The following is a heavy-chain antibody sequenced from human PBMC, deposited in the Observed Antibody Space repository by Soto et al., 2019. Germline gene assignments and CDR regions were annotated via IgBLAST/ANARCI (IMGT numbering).Heavy chain of an antibody. CDR3: AKVGGWDYYDYLDV. V-gene: IGHV4-39*02. CDR1: GASLSNNDY. J-gene: IGHJ6*03. D-gene: IGHD6-19*01. CDR2: TFYGGTT. Sequence: QLQVQESGPGLVKPSEPLSLTCSVSGASLSNNDYWAGIRQPPGKGREWVGSTFYGGTTYSSPSLKSRLSISVAASKNQFSLKLTSVTAADTAVYYCAKVGGWDYYDYLDVWGKGTTVTVSS.